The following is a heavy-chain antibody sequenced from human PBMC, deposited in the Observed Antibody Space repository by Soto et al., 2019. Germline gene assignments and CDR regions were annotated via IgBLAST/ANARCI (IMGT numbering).Heavy chain of an antibody. CDR1: GGSIKSTSHY. V-gene: IGHV4-39*01. J-gene: IGHJ4*02. D-gene: IGHD6-13*01. CDR3: ARTVHSYRSSWDYSFDY. Sequence: SENLFLTCTGSGGSIKSTSHYLGWIRQPPGKGLEWTASIYYTGSTYYNPSLKSRVTISVDTPKNQFSLTLTTVTAADTAVYYCARTVHSYRSSWDYSFDYWGRGTLVTVSS. CDR2: IYYTGST.